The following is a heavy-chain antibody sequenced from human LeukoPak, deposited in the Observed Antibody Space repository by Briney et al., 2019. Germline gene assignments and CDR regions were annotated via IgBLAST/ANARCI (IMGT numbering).Heavy chain of an antibody. Sequence: PSETLSLTCTVSGGSISSSSYYYWGWIRQPPGKGLEWIGSIYDSGSTYYNPSLKSRVTIFVDTSKNQFSLKLNSVTAADTAVYYCARHYGPWGQGTLVTVSS. CDR2: IYDSGST. V-gene: IGHV4-39*01. D-gene: IGHD3-10*01. CDR1: GGSISSSSYYY. J-gene: IGHJ5*02. CDR3: ARHYGP.